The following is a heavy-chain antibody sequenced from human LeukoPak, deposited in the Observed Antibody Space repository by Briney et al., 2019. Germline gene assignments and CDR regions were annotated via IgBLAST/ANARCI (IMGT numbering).Heavy chain of an antibody. D-gene: IGHD3-3*01. CDR2: ISGSGGST. V-gene: IGHV3-23*01. CDR1: GFTFSSYA. Sequence: PGGSLRLSCAASGFTFSSYAMSWVRQAPGKGLEWVSAISGSGGSTYYADSVKGRFTISRDNSKNTLYLQMNSLRAEDTAVYYCAKDKTYYDFWSGYPGFDYWGQGTLVTVSS. J-gene: IGHJ4*02. CDR3: AKDKTYYDFWSGYPGFDY.